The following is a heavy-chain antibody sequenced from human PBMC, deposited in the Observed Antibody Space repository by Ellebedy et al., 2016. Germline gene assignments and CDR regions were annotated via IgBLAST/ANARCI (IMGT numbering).Heavy chain of an antibody. CDR2: IKSKTDGGTT. V-gene: IGHV3-15*01. J-gene: IGHJ4*02. CDR1: GFTFSSYA. Sequence: GESLKISXAASGFTFSSYAMSWVRQVPGKGLEWVGRIKSKTDGGTTDNAAPVEGRFTISRDDSKNTLYLQMNSLKIEDTAVYYCAAFPWNGGYWGQGTLVTVSS. D-gene: IGHD1-1*01. CDR3: AAFPWNGGY.